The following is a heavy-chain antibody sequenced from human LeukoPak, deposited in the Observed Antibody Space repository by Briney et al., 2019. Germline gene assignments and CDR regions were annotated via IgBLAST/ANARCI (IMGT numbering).Heavy chain of an antibody. D-gene: IGHD1-26*01. Sequence: SETLSLTCTVSGDSISSYFWSWIRQPPGKGLEWIGYTHSSGSTNYNPSLKSRVTISADASKNQFSLNLRSVTAADTAVYYCARDSHSIDIATPGGFDPWGQGTLVTVSS. CDR2: THSSGST. J-gene: IGHJ5*02. V-gene: IGHV4-59*01. CDR3: ARDSHSIDIATPGGFDP. CDR1: GDSISSYF.